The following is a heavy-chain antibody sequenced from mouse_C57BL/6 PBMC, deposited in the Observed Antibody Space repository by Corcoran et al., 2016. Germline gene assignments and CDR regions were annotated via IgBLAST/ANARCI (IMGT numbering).Heavy chain of an antibody. J-gene: IGHJ3*01. Sequence: QIQLVQSGPELKKPGETVKISCKASGYTFTTYGMSWVKQAPGKGLKWMGWINTYSGVPTYADDFKGRFAFSLETSASTAYLQINNLKNEDTATYFCARWASAGAWFAYWGQGTLVTVSA. CDR2: INTYSGVP. D-gene: IGHD1-1*02. CDR1: GYTFTTYG. CDR3: ARWASAGAWFAY. V-gene: IGHV9-3*01.